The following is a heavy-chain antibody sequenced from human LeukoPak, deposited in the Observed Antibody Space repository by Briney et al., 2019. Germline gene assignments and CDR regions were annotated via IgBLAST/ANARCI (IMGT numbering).Heavy chain of an antibody. V-gene: IGHV3-30-3*01. D-gene: IGHD1-26*01. CDR2: ISYDGSNK. J-gene: IGHJ4*02. CDR3: ARDPLLSDMGYYFDY. Sequence: GGSLRLSCAAPGFTFSRLAMTWVRQAPGKGLEWVAVISYDGSNKYYADSVKGRFTISRDNSKNTLYLQMNSLRAEDTAVYYCARDPLLSDMGYYFDYWGQGTLVTVSS. CDR1: GFTFSRLA.